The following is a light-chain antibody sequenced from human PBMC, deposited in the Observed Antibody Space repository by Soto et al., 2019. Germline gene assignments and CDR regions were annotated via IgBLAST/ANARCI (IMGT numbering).Light chain of an antibody. J-gene: IGKJ1*01. Sequence: EIVLTQPPGSLSLSPGEGDTLSCRASQRVSNSYLAGYQQIPGQAPRLLLYAASNRASGIPDRFSGSGSGTDFTLTISRREPEDFAVYYCQEFPTWTFGEVPKVEIK. V-gene: IGKV3-20*01. CDR3: QEFPTWT. CDR2: AAS. CDR1: QRVSNSY.